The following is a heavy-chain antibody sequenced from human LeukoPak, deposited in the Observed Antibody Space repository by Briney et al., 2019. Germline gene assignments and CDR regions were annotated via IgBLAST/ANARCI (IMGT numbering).Heavy chain of an antibody. CDR3: ARRAAAGVNYFDY. J-gene: IGHJ4*02. V-gene: IGHV3-7*01. CDR2: IKQDGSEK. D-gene: IGHD6-13*01. CDR1: GFMFSSNW. Sequence: GGSLRLSCAASGFMFSSNWMSWVRQAPGKGLEWVANIKQDGSEKYYVDSVKGRFTISRDNAKNSLYLQMNSLRAEDTAVYYCARRAAAGVNYFDYWGQGTLVTVSS.